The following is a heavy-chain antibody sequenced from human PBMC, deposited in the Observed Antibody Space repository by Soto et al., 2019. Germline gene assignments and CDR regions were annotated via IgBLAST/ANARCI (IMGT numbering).Heavy chain of an antibody. Sequence: PGGSLRLSCGASGFTFSASALHWVRQASGKGLEWVGHIKNKADNYATTYGASMKGRVTVSRDDSKNTAYLQMNSLTTEDTAVYYCVRRGGLLAEAFDVWGQGTMVTVSS. D-gene: IGHD5-12*01. CDR1: GFTFSASA. CDR3: VRRGGLLAEAFDV. V-gene: IGHV3-73*01. CDR2: IKNKADNYAT. J-gene: IGHJ3*01.